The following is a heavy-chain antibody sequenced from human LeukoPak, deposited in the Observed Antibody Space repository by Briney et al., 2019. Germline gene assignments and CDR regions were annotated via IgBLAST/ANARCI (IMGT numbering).Heavy chain of an antibody. CDR2: ISSSGSTI. V-gene: IGHV3-11*01. D-gene: IGHD6-13*01. CDR3: ARPYSSSWYYFDY. J-gene: IGHJ4*02. CDR1: GFTFSDYY. Sequence: KTGGSLRLSCAASGFTFSDYYMSWIRQAPGKGLEWVSYISSSGSTIYYADSVKGRFTISRDNAKNSLYLQMSSLRSEDTAVYYCARPYSSSWYYFDYWGQGTLVTVPS.